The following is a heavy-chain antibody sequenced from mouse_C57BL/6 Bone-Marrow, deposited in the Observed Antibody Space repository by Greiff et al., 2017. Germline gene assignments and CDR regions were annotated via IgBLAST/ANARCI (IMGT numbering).Heavy chain of an antibody. Sequence: EVQLQQSGAELVKPGASVKLSCTASGFNITDYYMHWVKQRTEQGLEWIGRIDPEDGDTKYDTKFTSKATITADTSSNTAYLKLSILTSEDTAVYYCARASGYDYYFDYWGQGTTLTVSS. CDR3: ARASGYDYYFDY. CDR1: GFNITDYY. D-gene: IGHD2-2*01. V-gene: IGHV14-2*01. CDR2: IDPEDGDT. J-gene: IGHJ2*01.